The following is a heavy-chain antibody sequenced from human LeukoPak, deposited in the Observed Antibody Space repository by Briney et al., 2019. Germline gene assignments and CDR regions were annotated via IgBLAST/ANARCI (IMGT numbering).Heavy chain of an antibody. Sequence: ASVKVSCKASGYTFTSYYMHWVRQAPRQGLEWMGIINPSGGSTSYAQKFQGRVTMTRDTPTSTVYMELSSLRSEDTAVYYCASLRGAYGSGDYFDYWGQGTLVTVSS. CDR3: ASLRGAYGSGDYFDY. D-gene: IGHD5-12*01. J-gene: IGHJ4*02. V-gene: IGHV1-46*01. CDR1: GYTFTSYY. CDR2: INPSGGST.